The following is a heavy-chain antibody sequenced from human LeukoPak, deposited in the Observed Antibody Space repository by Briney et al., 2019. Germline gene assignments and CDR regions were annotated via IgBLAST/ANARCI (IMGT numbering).Heavy chain of an antibody. J-gene: IGHJ4*02. V-gene: IGHV4-39*01. CDR1: GGSISSSSYF. Sequence: SETLSLTCTVSGGSISSSSYFWGWIRQPPGKGLEWIGSISYSGSTYYNPSLKSRVTISVGTSKNQFSLKLNSVTAADTAVYYCARSVNIVVEYYFDYWGQGTLVTVSS. CDR3: ARSVNIVVEYYFDY. D-gene: IGHD2-15*01. CDR2: ISYSGST.